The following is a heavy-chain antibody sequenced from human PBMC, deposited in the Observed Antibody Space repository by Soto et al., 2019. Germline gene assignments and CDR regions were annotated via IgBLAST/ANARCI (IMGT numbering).Heavy chain of an antibody. V-gene: IGHV1-18*01. CDR3: ATRSPAFDY. CDR1: GYTFTSYG. Sequence: QVQLVQSGPEVKKPGASVKVSCKTSGYTFTSYGITWVRQAPGQGLEWMGWITTDKGKTTYAQKFQGRVTMTTDISTSTAYMELRRLRSDDTAVYYCATRSPAFDYWGQGTLVTVSS. J-gene: IGHJ4*02. CDR2: ITTDKGKT.